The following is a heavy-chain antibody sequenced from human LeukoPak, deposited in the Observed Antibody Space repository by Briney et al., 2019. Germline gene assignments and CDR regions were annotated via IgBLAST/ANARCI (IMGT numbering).Heavy chain of an antibody. CDR3: AKAVGSGSYWNFDY. CDR2: ISWNSGSI. J-gene: IGHJ4*02. CDR1: GFTFDDYA. Sequence: GRSLRLSCATSGFTFDDYAMHWVRQAPGKGLEWVSGISWNSGSIGYADSVKGRFTISRDNAKNSLYLQMNSLRAEDTALYYCAKAVGSGSYWNFDYWGQGTLVTVSS. V-gene: IGHV3-9*01. D-gene: IGHD3-10*01.